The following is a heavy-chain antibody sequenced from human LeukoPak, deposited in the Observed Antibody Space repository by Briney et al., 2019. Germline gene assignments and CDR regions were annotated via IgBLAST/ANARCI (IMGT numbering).Heavy chain of an antibody. CDR2: INGNGGST. V-gene: IGHV3-20*01. Sequence: SVINGNGGSTVYADSVKGRFTISRDNAKNSLYLQMNSLRAEDTALYHCARGGDGSLDGMDVWGQGTTVTVSS. CDR3: ARGGDGSLDGMDV. J-gene: IGHJ6*02. D-gene: IGHD3-10*01.